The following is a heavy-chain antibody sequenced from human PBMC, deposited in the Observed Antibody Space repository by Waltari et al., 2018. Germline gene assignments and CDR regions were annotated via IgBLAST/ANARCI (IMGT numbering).Heavy chain of an antibody. J-gene: IGHJ4*02. D-gene: IGHD6-13*01. CDR1: GGTFSSYA. V-gene: IGHV1-69*13. CDR3: ARGFVGSSPHHYFDY. Sequence: QVQLVQSGAEVKKPGSSVKVSCKASGGTFSSYAISWVRQAPGQGLEWMGGIILIFGTANYEQQCQGRVTIPADESTSTAYMELSSLRSEDTAVYYCARGFVGSSPHHYFDYWGQGTLVTVSS. CDR2: IILIFGTA.